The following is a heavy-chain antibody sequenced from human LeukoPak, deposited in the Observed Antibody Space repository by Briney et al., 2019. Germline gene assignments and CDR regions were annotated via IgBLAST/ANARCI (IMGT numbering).Heavy chain of an antibody. J-gene: IGHJ4*02. CDR1: GFTFSSYG. Sequence: PGGSLRLSCAASGFTFSSYGMHWVRQAPGKGLEWAAFIRYDGSNKYYADSVKGRFTISRDNSKNTLYLQMNSLRAEDTAVYYCAKDLIWGIRSFDYWGQGTLVTVSS. CDR3: AKDLIWGIRSFDY. CDR2: IRYDGSNK. D-gene: IGHD7-27*01. V-gene: IGHV3-30*02.